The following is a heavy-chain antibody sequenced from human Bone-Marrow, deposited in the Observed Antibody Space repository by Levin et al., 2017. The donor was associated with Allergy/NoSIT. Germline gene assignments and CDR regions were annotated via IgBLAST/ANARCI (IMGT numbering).Heavy chain of an antibody. Sequence: GESLKISCAASGFTFSDYYMSWIRQAPGKGLEWVSYISSSGSTIYYADSVKGRFTISRDNAKNSLYLQMNSLRAEDTAVYYCARDPPGDYDSSGTNIDYWGQGTLVTVSS. CDR2: ISSSGSTI. D-gene: IGHD3-22*01. CDR3: ARDPPGDYDSSGTNIDY. J-gene: IGHJ4*02. V-gene: IGHV3-11*01. CDR1: GFTFSDYY.